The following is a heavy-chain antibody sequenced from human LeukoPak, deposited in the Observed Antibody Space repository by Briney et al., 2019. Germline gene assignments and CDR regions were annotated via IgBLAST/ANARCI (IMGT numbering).Heavy chain of an antibody. CDR1: GYTFTGYY. CDR2: INPNSGGT. J-gene: IGHJ4*02. V-gene: IGHV1-2*06. Sequence: ASVKVSCKASGYTFTGYYMHWVRQAPGQGLEWMGRINPNSGGTNYAQKFQGRVTMTRDTSISTAYMELSRLRSDDTAVYYCGREYCSGGNCYCPDYWGQGTLVTVSS. D-gene: IGHD2-15*01. CDR3: GREYCSGGNCYCPDY.